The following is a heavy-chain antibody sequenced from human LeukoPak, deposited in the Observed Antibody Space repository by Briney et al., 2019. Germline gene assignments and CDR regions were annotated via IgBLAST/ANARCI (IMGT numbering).Heavy chain of an antibody. J-gene: IGHJ6*03. Sequence: SETLSLTCTVSGYSISSGYYWGWIRQPPGKGLEWIGGIHHSGSTYYNPSLKSRVTISVDTSKNQFSLKLSSVTAADTAVYYCARITYYYGSGSYYYYMDVWGKGTTVTISS. D-gene: IGHD3-10*01. CDR3: ARITYYYGSGSYYYYMDV. CDR1: GYSISSGYY. V-gene: IGHV4-38-2*02. CDR2: IHHSGST.